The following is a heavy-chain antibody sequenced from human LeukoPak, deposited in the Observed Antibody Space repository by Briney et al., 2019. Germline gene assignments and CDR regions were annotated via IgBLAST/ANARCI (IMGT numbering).Heavy chain of an antibody. CDR2: ISGSGGTT. D-gene: IGHD5-12*01. V-gene: IGHV3-23*01. Sequence: GGSLRLSCAASGFTFNSYAMTWVRQAPGKELEWVSAISGSGGTTYYADSVKGRFTISRDNAKNSLYLQMNSLRAEDTAVYYCARGRYSGYDSGYWGQGTLVTVSS. CDR3: ARGRYSGYDSGY. CDR1: GFTFNSYA. J-gene: IGHJ4*02.